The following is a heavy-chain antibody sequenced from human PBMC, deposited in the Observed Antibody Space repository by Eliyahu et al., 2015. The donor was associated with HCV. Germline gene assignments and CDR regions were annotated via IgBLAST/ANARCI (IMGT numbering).Heavy chain of an antibody. CDR1: GGSIXSFY. V-gene: IGHV4-59*08. Sequence: QVQLQESGPGLVKPSETLSLTCTVSGGSIXSFYWSWIRQPPGKGLEWIGYIYYSGNTNYNPSLQSRVSISGDTSKNQFSLKLYSVTAADTAVYYCARSFYGYGDYYYYGMDVWGQGTTVTVSS. J-gene: IGHJ6*02. CDR2: IYYSGNT. CDR3: ARSFYGYGDYYYYGMDV. D-gene: IGHD5-18*01.